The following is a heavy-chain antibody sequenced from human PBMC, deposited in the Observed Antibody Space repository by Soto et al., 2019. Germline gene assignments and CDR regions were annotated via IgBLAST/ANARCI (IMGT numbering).Heavy chain of an antibody. D-gene: IGHD1-1*01. CDR2: IKQDGSEK. Sequence: WGSLRLSCAASGFTFSSYWMSWVRQAPGKGLEWVANIKQDGSEKYYVDSVKGRFTISRDNAKNSLYLQMNSLRAEDTAVYYCARMATGTLGADDAFDIWGQGTMVTVSS. CDR1: GFTFSSYW. V-gene: IGHV3-7*03. CDR3: ARMATGTLGADDAFDI. J-gene: IGHJ3*02.